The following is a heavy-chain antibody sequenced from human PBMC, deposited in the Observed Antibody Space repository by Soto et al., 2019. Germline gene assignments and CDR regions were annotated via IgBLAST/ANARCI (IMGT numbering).Heavy chain of an antibody. V-gene: IGHV3-23*01. CDR3: AKAPRFLEWLLLNYFDY. J-gene: IGHJ4*02. CDR2: TSGSGGST. D-gene: IGHD3-3*01. Sequence: GGSLRLSCVGSGFNFAGYALAWVRQPPGKGLEWVSATSGSGGSTYYADSVKGRFTISRDNSKNTLYLQMNSLRAEDTAVYYCAKAPRFLEWLLLNYFDYWGQGTLVTVSS. CDR1: GFNFAGYA.